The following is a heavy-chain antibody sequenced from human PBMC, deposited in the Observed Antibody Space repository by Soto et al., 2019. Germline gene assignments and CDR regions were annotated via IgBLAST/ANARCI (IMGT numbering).Heavy chain of an antibody. CDR2: IYPGDSDT. CDR1: GYSFTSYW. J-gene: IGHJ6*02. V-gene: IGHV5-51*01. CDR3: ARPFYDYYDTAVIGGMDV. Sequence: GESLKISCKGSGYSFTSYWIGWVRQMPGKGLEWMGIIYPGDSDTRYSPSFQGQVTISADKSISTAYLQWSSLKASDTAMYYRARPFYDYYDTAVIGGMDVWGQGTTVTVSS. D-gene: IGHD3-22*01.